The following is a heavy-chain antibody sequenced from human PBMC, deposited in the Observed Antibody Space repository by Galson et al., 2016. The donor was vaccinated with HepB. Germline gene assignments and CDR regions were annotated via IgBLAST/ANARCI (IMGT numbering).Heavy chain of an antibody. CDR3: SPSAGAIEGVYY. Sequence: SETLSLTCTVSGGSTSRSSYYWAWIRQPPGKGLEWIGSVYYTGSAYYNPSLKSRLILSVDTAKDQYSLKLRSVTAADTAVYYCSPSAGAIEGVYYWGQGILVTATS. V-gene: IGHV4-39*01. D-gene: IGHD2/OR15-2a*01. CDR2: VYYTGSA. J-gene: IGHJ4*02. CDR1: GGSTSRSSYY.